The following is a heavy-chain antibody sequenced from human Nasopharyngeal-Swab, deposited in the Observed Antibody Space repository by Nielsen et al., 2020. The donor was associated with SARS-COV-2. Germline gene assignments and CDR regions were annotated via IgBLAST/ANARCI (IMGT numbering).Heavy chain of an antibody. J-gene: IGHJ6*02. CDR1: GLTFSRYR. V-gene: IGHV3-21*01. CDR3: ARDLGELPYYYYGMDV. Sequence: GGDRRLSYAVSGLTFSRYRMNWVRQAPGKGLEWVSSISSSSSYIYYADSVKGRFTISRDNAKNSLYLQMNSLRAEDTAVYYCARDLGELPYYYYGMDVWGQGTTVTVSS. CDR2: ISSSSSYI. D-gene: IGHD3-16*01.